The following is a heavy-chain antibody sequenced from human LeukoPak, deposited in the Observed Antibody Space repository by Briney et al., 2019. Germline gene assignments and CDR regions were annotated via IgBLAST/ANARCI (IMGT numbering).Heavy chain of an antibody. V-gene: IGHV3-21*01. CDR2: IISSSSYI. Sequence: SGGSLRLSCAASGLTFSFSVYSMNWVPQAPGKGLEWVSSIISSSSYIYYADSVKGRFTISRDNAKNSLYLQMNTLRAEDTAVYYCATSGYHYGLVDYWGQGTLVTVSS. J-gene: IGHJ4*02. CDR3: ATSGYHYGLVDY. D-gene: IGHD5-18*01. CDR1: GLTFSFSVYS.